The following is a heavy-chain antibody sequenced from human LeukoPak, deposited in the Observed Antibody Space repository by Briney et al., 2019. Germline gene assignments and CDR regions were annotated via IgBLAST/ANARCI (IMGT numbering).Heavy chain of an antibody. CDR3: ARRNYFDY. V-gene: IGHV3-66*01. CDR2: IYSDGRT. J-gene: IGHJ4*02. CDR1: GFTVSSNY. Sequence: PGGSLRLSCAASGFTVSSNYMSWVRQAPGRGLEWVSIIYSDGRTYYADSVKGRFTISRDNSKNTLYLQMNSLRAEDTAVYYCARRNYFDYWGQGTLVTVSS.